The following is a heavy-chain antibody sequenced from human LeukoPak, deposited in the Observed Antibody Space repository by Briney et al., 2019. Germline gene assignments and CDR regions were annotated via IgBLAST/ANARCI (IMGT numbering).Heavy chain of an antibody. CDR1: GGSISSSSYY. CDR2: IYYSGST. Sequence: NPSETLSLTCTVSGGSISSSSYYWGWIRQPPWKGLEWIGSIYYSGSTYYNPSLKSRVTISVDTSKNQFSLKLSSVTAADTAVYYCARPYAGKFLVYGYWGQGTLVTVSS. D-gene: IGHD1-14*01. J-gene: IGHJ4*02. V-gene: IGHV4-39*01. CDR3: ARPYAGKFLVYGY.